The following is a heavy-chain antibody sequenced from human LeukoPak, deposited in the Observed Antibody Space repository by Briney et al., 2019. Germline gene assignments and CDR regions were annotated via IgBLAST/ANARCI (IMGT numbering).Heavy chain of an antibody. D-gene: IGHD6-13*01. CDR3: AKDLYSSSWYYFDY. CDR2: ISGSGDTT. J-gene: IGHJ4*02. CDR1: GFTFSKYA. Sequence: GGSLRLSCAASGFTFSKYAMSWVRQAPGKGPEWVSGISGSGDTTYYADSVKGRFTISRDNSKNTLYLQMNSLRAEDTAVYYCAKDLYSSSWYYFDYRGQGTLVTVSS. V-gene: IGHV3-23*01.